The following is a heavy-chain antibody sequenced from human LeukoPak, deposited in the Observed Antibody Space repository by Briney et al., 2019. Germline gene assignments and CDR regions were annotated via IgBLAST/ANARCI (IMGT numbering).Heavy chain of an antibody. Sequence: GGSLRLSCAASGFTFSSYEMNWVRQAPGKGLEWVSYISSSGSTTYYADSVKGRFTISRDNAKNSLYLQMNSLRAEDTAVYYCARDKAMTYYDFWSGRRGGFDYWGQGTLVTVSS. CDR1: GFTFSSYE. V-gene: IGHV3-48*03. D-gene: IGHD3-3*01. CDR2: ISSSGSTT. J-gene: IGHJ4*02. CDR3: ARDKAMTYYDFWSGRRGGFDY.